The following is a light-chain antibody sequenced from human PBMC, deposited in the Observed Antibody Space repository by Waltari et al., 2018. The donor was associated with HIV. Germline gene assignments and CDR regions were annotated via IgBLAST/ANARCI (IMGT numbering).Light chain of an antibody. CDR3: ATWDDSRVFWL. CDR1: RSNIGTNY. V-gene: IGLV1-47*02. Sequence: QSVLTQPPSASGTPGQRVTISCSGSRSNIGTNYVYWYRQVPGTAPKLLISSNGWRPSWVPDRCAVSKSGTSASLAISGLLAEDESDYHCATWDDSRVFWLFGGGTKLTVL. CDR2: SNG. J-gene: IGLJ3*02.